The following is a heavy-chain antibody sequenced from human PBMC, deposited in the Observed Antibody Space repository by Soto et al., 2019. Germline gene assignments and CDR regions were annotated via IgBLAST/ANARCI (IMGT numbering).Heavy chain of an antibody. D-gene: IGHD6-19*01. V-gene: IGHV4-4*02. CDR1: GGSSSSSNW. J-gene: IGHJ6*02. CDR3: ARVSGRYYYGMDV. Sequence: PSETLSLTCGVSGGSSSSSNWWSWVRQPPGKGLEWIGEIYHSGSTNYNPSLKSRITISVDKSKNQFSLKLSSVTAADTAVYYCARVSGRYYYGMDVWGQGTTVTVSS. CDR2: IYHSGST.